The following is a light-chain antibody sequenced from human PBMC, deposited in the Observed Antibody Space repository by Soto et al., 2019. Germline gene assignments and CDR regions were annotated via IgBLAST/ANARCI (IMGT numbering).Light chain of an antibody. CDR1: QSVLYSPNNKNY. CDR3: HHYHSAPQT. V-gene: IGKV4-1*01. J-gene: IGKJ1*01. Sequence: DIVMTQSPDSLAVSLGGRATINCKSSQSVLYSPNNKNYLAWYQQKPGQPPKRLVYWASTRESGVPDRFSGSGSGTDFTLTISSLQAEDAAVYYCHHYHSAPQTFGQGTKVEIK. CDR2: WAS.